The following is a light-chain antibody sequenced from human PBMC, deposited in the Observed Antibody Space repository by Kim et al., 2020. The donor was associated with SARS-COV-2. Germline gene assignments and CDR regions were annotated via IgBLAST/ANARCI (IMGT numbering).Light chain of an antibody. V-gene: IGKV3-20*01. CDR1: QSVSSSY. J-gene: IGKJ1*01. Sequence: VSPGERATLSCRASQSVSSSYLAWYQQKPGQATRLLIYGASSRATGIPDRFSGSGSGTDFTLTISRLEPEDFAVYYCQQYGSSWTFGQGTKVDIK. CDR2: GAS. CDR3: QQYGSSWT.